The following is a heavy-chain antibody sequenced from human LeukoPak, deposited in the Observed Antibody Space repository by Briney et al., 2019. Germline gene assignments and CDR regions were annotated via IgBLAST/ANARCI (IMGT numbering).Heavy chain of an antibody. CDR1: GGTFSSYA. CDR2: IIPFFGTA. CDR3: ARVSDYYGSGSYYYYYYGMDV. V-gene: IGHV1-69*13. D-gene: IGHD3-10*01. Sequence: SAKVSCKASGGTFSSYAISWVRQAPGQGLEWMGGIIPFFGTANYAQKFQGRVTITADESTSTAYMELSSLRSEDTAVYYCARVSDYYGSGSYYYYYYGMDVWGQGTTVTVSS. J-gene: IGHJ6*02.